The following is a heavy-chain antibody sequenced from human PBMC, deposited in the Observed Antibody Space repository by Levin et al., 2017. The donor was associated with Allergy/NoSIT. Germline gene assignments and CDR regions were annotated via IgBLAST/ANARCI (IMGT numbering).Heavy chain of an antibody. CDR3: ARDQMGRIAAAGVDY. J-gene: IGHJ4*02. CDR2: ISSSSSYI. Sequence: PGGSLRLSCAASGFTFSSYSMNWVRQAPGKGLEWVSSISSSSSYIYYADSVKGRFTISRDNAKNSLYLQMNSLRAEDTAVYYCARDQMGRIAAAGVDYWGQGTLVTVSS. D-gene: IGHD6-13*01. V-gene: IGHV3-21*01. CDR1: GFTFSSYS.